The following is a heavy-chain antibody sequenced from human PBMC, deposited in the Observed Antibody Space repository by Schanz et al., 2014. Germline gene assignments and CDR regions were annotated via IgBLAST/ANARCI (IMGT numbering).Heavy chain of an antibody. Sequence: QVQLVESGGGVVQPGRSLRLSCAASGFSFDKYGMHWVRQAPGKGLEWVSVMWYDGIQTDYADSLQGRFTMSRDYSRNTLYLQITSLRAEDTAIYYYANWARSVGLTRAYYYDSWGQGTLVTVSS. J-gene: IGHJ4*02. V-gene: IGHV3-33*06. CDR2: MWYDGIQT. D-gene: IGHD1-26*01. CDR1: GFSFDKYG. CDR3: ANWARSVGLTRAYYYDS.